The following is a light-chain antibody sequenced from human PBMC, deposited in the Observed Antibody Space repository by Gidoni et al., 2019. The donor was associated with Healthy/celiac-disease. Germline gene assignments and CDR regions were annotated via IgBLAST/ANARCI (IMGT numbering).Light chain of an antibody. CDR3: QQYDNLPPN. CDR1: QDISNY. V-gene: IGKV1-33*01. J-gene: IGKJ4*01. CDR2: DAS. Sequence: DIQMTQSPSSLSASVGDRVTITCQASQDISNYLNWYQQKPGKAPKLLIYDASNLETGVPSRFSGSGSGTDFTFTISSLQPEDIATYYCQQYDNLPPNFXGXTKVEIK.